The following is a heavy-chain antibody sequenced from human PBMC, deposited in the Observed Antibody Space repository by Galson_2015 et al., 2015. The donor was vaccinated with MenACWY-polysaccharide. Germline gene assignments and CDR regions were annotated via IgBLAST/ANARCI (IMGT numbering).Heavy chain of an antibody. V-gene: IGHV3-23*01. CDR3: ANPGLSTRRTSDVDY. Sequence: CLSLTCAASDSDLSRSSVSSVRQGPGRGLEWVSGGSATGAVTYYADSVKVRLTISRDNSKNPLYLQMNSLRAADTAVYYCANPGLSTRRTSDVDYWGQGTLVTVSS. D-gene: IGHD5/OR15-5a*01. J-gene: IGHJ4*02. CDR1: DSDLSRSS. CDR2: GSATGAVT.